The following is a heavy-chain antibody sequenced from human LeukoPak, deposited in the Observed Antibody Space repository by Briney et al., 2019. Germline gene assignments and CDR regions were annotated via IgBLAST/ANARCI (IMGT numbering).Heavy chain of an antibody. CDR1: GFIFSSYA. D-gene: IGHD2-15*01. V-gene: IGHV3-30-3*01. CDR2: ISYDGSNK. CDR3: ARDRVVVAATNYFDY. J-gene: IGHJ4*02. Sequence: QPGGSLRLSCATSGFIFSSYAMHWVRQAPGKGLEWVAVISYDGSNKYYADSVKGRFTISRDNSKNTLYLQMNSLRAEDTAVYYCARDRVVVAATNYFDYWGQGTLVTVSS.